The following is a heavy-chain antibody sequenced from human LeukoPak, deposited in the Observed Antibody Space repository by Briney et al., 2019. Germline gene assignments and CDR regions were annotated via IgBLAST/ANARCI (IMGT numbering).Heavy chain of an antibody. V-gene: IGHV1-24*01. Sequence: ASVKVSCKVSGYTLTELSMHWVRQAPGKGLEWMGGFDPEDGETIYAQKFQGRVTMTEDTSTDTAYMELSSLRSEDTAVYYCATGIQLWFWGGYYFDYWGQGTLVTVSS. CDR2: FDPEDGET. CDR1: GYTLTELS. D-gene: IGHD5-18*01. J-gene: IGHJ4*02. CDR3: ATGIQLWFWGGYYFDY.